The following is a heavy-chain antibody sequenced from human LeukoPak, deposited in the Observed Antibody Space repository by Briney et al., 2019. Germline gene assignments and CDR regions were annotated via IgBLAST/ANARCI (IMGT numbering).Heavy chain of an antibody. CDR2: IKQDGNEK. CDR1: GFTFSRYW. V-gene: IGHV3-7*05. CDR3: ARSVSGLPNPFDP. Sequence: GGSLRLSCAASGFTFSRYWMSWVRQAPGKGLEWVANIKQDGNEKFYVDSVKGRFTISRDNAKNSLYLQMNSLRAEDTAVYYCARSVSGLPNPFDPWGQGTLVTVSS. J-gene: IGHJ5*02. D-gene: IGHD3-3*01.